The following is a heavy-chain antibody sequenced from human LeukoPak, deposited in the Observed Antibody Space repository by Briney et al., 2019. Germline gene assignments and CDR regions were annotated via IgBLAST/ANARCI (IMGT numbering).Heavy chain of an antibody. J-gene: IGHJ1*01. CDR2: IYYSGST. CDR3: ATYYKNSWTGLSQH. V-gene: IGHV4-59*01. CDR1: GGSISSYY. Sequence: PSETLSLTCTVSGGSISSYYWSWIRQSPGKGLEWIGYIYYSGSTNSNPSLSSRVTMSVDTSKNQFSLKLNSVTAADTAVYYCATYYKNSWTGLSQHWGQGTLVTVSS. D-gene: IGHD3-10*01.